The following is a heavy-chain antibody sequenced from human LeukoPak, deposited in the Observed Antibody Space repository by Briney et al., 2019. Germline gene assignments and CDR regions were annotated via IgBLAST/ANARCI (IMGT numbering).Heavy chain of an antibody. CDR1: GFTFSNYW. J-gene: IGHJ4*02. Sequence: GGSLRLSCAASGFTFSNYWMSWVRQAPGKGLEWVANIKQDGSGKYYMDSVKGRSTISRDSAKNSLYLQMNSLRVEDTAVYYCARIGSRDGYTVDYWGQGALVTVSS. CDR3: ARIGSRDGYTVDY. D-gene: IGHD5-24*01. CDR2: IKQDGSGK. V-gene: IGHV3-7*01.